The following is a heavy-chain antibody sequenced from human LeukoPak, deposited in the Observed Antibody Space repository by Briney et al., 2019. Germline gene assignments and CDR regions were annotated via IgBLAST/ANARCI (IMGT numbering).Heavy chain of an antibody. CDR2: IYYSGST. V-gene: IGHV4-31*03. CDR3: ARGRLYYYDSSGYWDY. D-gene: IGHD3-22*01. Sequence: SETLSLTCTASGGSISSGGYYWSWIRQHPGKGLEWIGYIYYSGSTYYNPSLKSRVTISVDTSKNQFSLKLSSVTAADTAVYYCARGRLYYYDSSGYWDYWGQGTLVTVSS. CDR1: GGSISSGGYY. J-gene: IGHJ4*02.